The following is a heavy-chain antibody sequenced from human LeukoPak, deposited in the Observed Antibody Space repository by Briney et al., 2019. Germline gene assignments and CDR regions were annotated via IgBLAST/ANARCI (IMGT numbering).Heavy chain of an antibody. Sequence: GASEKVSCKAFGYTFTSNYMHWGRQAPGQGRERRGVIRPRGGSTTYAQKFQGRVTLPRDMSTSTDYLELSSLRSEDTAVYYCARDNSVRDEAWWFNPWGQGTLVTVSS. CDR3: ARDNSVRDEAWWFNP. CDR2: IRPRGGST. J-gene: IGHJ5*02. D-gene: IGHD5-24*01. V-gene: IGHV1-46*01. CDR1: GYTFTSNY.